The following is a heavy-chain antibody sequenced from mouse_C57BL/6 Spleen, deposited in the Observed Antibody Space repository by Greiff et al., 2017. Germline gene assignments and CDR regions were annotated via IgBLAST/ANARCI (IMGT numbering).Heavy chain of an antibody. CDR3: ARGSTMGTTGFAY. J-gene: IGHJ3*01. D-gene: IGHD2-2*01. Sequence: EVKLMESGPGLAKPSQTLSLTCSVTGYSITSDYWNWIRKFPGNKLEYMGYISYSGSTYYNPSLKSRISITRDTSKNQYYLQLNSVTTEDTATYYCARGSTMGTTGFAYWGQGTLVTVSA. CDR2: ISYSGST. CDR1: GYSITSDY. V-gene: IGHV3-8*01.